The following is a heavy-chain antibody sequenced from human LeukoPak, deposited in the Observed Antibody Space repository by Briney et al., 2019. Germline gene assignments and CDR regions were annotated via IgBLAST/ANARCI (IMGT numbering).Heavy chain of an antibody. CDR2: IYYSGST. D-gene: IGHD3-10*01. CDR1: GFTFSSYG. J-gene: IGHJ4*02. CDR3: ARDHGGSGSYN. Sequence: LSLSCAASGFTFSSYGMHWVRPHPGKGLEWIGYIYYSGSTYYNPSLKSRVTISVDTSKNQFSLKLSSVTAADTAVYYCARDHGGSGSYNWGQGTLVTVSS. V-gene: IGHV4-31*02.